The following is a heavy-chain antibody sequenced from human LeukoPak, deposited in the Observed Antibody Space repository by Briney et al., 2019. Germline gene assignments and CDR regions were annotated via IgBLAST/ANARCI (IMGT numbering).Heavy chain of an antibody. Sequence: GSLRLSCVVPGFTFSINLMNWVRQAPPKGLDWVSAISGSGGNTYYADSVKGRFTISRDNSKNTLYLQMNSLRAEDTAVYYCAKDQYGGNPQYYFDYWGQGTLVTVSS. D-gene: IGHD4-23*01. CDR2: ISGSGGNT. CDR1: GFTFSINL. V-gene: IGHV3-23*01. CDR3: AKDQYGGNPQYYFDY. J-gene: IGHJ4*02.